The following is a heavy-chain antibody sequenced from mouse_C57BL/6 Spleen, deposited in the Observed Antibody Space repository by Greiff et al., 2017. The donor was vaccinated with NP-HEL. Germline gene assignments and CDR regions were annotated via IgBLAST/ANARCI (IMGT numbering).Heavy chain of an antibody. CDR3: TKGYGTRFAY. CDR1: GFNIKDDY. J-gene: IGHJ3*01. Sequence: VHVKQSGAELVRPGASVKLSCTASGFNIKDDYMHWVKQRPEQGLEWIGWIDPENGDTEYASKFQGKATITADTSSNTAYLQLSSLTSEDTAVYYCTKGYGTRFAYWGQGTLVTVSA. D-gene: IGHD1-1*01. CDR2: IDPENGDT. V-gene: IGHV14-4*01.